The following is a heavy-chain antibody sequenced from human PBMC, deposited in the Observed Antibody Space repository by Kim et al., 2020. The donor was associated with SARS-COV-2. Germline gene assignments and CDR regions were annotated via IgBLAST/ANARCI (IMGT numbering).Heavy chain of an antibody. Sequence: GGSLRLSCAASGFSLSSHDMNWVRQAPGKGLEWISFITTEGTLYYGDSVKGRFTSSRDSAKNSMYLQLHSLRAEDTAVYFCARGTGKYYYGMDVWGPGTTVTVSS. D-gene: IGHD1-1*01. J-gene: IGHJ6*02. CDR3: ARGTGKYYYGMDV. V-gene: IGHV3-48*03. CDR2: ITTEGTL. CDR1: GFSLSSHD.